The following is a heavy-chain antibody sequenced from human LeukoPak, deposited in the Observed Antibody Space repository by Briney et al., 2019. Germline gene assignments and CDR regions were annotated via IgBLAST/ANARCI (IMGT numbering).Heavy chain of an antibody. CDR1: GGSFSDYY. V-gene: IGHV4-34*01. CDR2: INHSGST. D-gene: IGHD3-22*01. CDR3: ARWSSNYYGSSGRRFDP. J-gene: IGHJ5*02. Sequence: SETLSLTCAVYGGSFSDYYWSWIRQPPGKGLEWIGEINHSGSTNYNPSLKSRVTISVDTSKNQFSLKLNSVTAADTAVYYCARWSSNYYGSSGRRFDPWGQGTLVTVSS.